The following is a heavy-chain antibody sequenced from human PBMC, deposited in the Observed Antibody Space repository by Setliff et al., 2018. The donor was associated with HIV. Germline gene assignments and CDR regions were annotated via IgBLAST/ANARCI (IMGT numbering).Heavy chain of an antibody. V-gene: IGHV4-39*01. J-gene: IGHJ5*02. D-gene: IGHD2-2*01. Sequence: SETLSLTCTVSGGSISDSSYYWGWIRQPPGKGLEWIGYIYYSGSTYYNPSLKSRIAISVDTSKTQFSLNLTSVTAADTAVYYCARLYYLVGNWFDPWGQGTLVTVSS. CDR2: IYYSGST. CDR3: ARLYYLVGNWFDP. CDR1: GGSISDSSYY.